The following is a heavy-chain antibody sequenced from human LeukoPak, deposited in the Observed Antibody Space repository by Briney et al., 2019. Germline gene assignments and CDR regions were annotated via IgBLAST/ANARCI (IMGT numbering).Heavy chain of an antibody. V-gene: IGHV3-64*01. Sequence: GGSLRLSCAASGFTFSSYAMHWVRQAPGKGLEYVSAISSNGGSTYYASSAKGRFTISRDNSKNTLYLQMGSLRAEDMAVYYCARAPRDYAEEFNYYYGMDVWGQGTTVTVSS. J-gene: IGHJ6*02. D-gene: IGHD4-17*01. CDR1: GFTFSSYA. CDR2: ISSNGGST. CDR3: ARAPRDYAEEFNYYYGMDV.